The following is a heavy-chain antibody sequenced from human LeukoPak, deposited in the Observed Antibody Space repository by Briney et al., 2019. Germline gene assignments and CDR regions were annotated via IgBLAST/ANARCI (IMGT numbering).Heavy chain of an antibody. Sequence: PGGSLRLSCAASGFTFSSYWMSWVRQAPGKGLEWVANIKQDGSEKYYVDSVKGRFTISRDNAKNSLYLQMNSLRAEDTAVYYCARDAALGYSGLPLFDYWGQGTLVTVSS. CDR1: GFTFSSYW. CDR2: IKQDGSEK. D-gene: IGHD5-12*01. V-gene: IGHV3-7*01. CDR3: ARDAALGYSGLPLFDY. J-gene: IGHJ4*02.